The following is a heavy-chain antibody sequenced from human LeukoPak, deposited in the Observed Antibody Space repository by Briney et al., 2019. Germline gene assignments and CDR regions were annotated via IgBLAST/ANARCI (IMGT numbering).Heavy chain of an antibody. V-gene: IGHV4-59*01. J-gene: IGHJ2*01. Sequence: SETLSLTCSVSGGSISTYYWSWIRLPPGKGLEWIGYVYYSGTTNYKYKSSLKSRVTISVDTSKNQFSLRLSSVTAADTAVYYCARSDRDLWYFDLWGRGTLVTVSS. CDR2: VYYSGTT. CDR1: GGSISTYY. CDR3: ARSDRDLWYFDL.